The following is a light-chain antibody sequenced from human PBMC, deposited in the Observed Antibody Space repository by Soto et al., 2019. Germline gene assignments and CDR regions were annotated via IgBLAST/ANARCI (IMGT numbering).Light chain of an antibody. CDR1: QSISSW. J-gene: IGKJ2*01. Sequence: DIQMTQSPSTLSASVGDRVTITCRASQSISSWLAWYQQKPGKAPKLLIYDASSLESGVPSRFSGSGSGTEFTLTISSLQPDDFATYYCQQYNSYSCTFGKGTKLEIK. V-gene: IGKV1-5*01. CDR2: DAS. CDR3: QQYNSYSCT.